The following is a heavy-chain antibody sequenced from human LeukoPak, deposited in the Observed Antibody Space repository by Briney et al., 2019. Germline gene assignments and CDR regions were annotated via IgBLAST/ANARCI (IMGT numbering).Heavy chain of an antibody. CDR3: AKGEQGVDY. Sequence: GGSLRLSCAASGFTFSGYAMNWVRQAPGKGLEWVSAITNNGGSTYYADSVKGRFTISRDNSKNTLFLQMNSLRAEDTAVYYCAKGEQGVDYWGQGTLVTVSS. CDR1: GFTFSGYA. V-gene: IGHV3-23*01. D-gene: IGHD1/OR15-1a*01. J-gene: IGHJ4*02. CDR2: ITNNGGST.